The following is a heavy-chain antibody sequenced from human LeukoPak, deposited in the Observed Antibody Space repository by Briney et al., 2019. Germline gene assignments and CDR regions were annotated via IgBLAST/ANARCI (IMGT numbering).Heavy chain of an antibody. CDR3: ARHFYSSSSYWFDP. D-gene: IGHD6-6*01. J-gene: IGHJ5*02. V-gene: IGHV4-38-2*02. Sequence: SETLSLTCTVSGYSISSGCYWGWIRQPPGKGLEWIGSIYHSGITYYNPSLKSRVSISADTSKNQFSLKLNSVTAADTAVYYCARHFYSSSSYWFDPWGQGTLVTVSS. CDR2: IYHSGIT. CDR1: GYSISSGCY.